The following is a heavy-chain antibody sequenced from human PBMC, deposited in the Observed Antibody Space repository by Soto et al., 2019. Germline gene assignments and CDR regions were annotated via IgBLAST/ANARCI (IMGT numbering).Heavy chain of an antibody. D-gene: IGHD3-9*01. CDR1: GFTFSSYA. CDR3: AQLGLRYFYRWPCVY. J-gene: IGHJ4*02. CDR2: ISGSGDST. V-gene: IGHV3-23*01. Sequence: GGSLRLSCAASGFTFSSYAMSWVHKAPGKGLEWVSAISGSGDSTYYADSVKGRVTISRDNSKNTLYLQMNSLKTEDTAVYYCAQLGLRYFYRWPCVYWRQGILVTVSS.